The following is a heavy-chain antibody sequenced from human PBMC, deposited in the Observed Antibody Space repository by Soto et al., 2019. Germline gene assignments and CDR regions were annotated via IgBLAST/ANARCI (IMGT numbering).Heavy chain of an antibody. CDR3: ANRGYSYGFVIY. J-gene: IGHJ4*02. Sequence: ASVKVSCKASGGTFSSYTFSWVRQAPGQGLEWMGRIIPMLGMANYAQKFQGRVTITADKSTSTAYMELSSLRSEDTAVYYCANRGYSYGFVIYWGQGTLVTVSS. CDR2: IIPMLGMA. D-gene: IGHD5-18*01. CDR1: GGTFSSYT. V-gene: IGHV1-69*02.